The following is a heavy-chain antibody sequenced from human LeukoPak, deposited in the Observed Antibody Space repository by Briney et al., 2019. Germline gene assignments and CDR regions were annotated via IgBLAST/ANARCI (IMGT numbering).Heavy chain of an antibody. J-gene: IGHJ4*02. D-gene: IGHD2-15*01. Sequence: PSETLSLTCTVSGGSISSSSYYWGWIRQPPGKGLEWIGSIYYSGSTYYNPSLKSRVTISVDTSKNQFSLKLSSVTAADTAVYYCARAMLHVDYWGQGTLVTVSS. CDR3: ARAMLHVDY. CDR1: GGSISSSSYY. V-gene: IGHV4-39*01. CDR2: IYYSGST.